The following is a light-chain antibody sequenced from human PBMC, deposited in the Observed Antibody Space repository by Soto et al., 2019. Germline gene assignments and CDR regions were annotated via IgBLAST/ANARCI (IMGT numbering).Light chain of an antibody. V-gene: IGKV1-33*01. CDR2: HAS. CDR1: QNITNN. J-gene: IGKJ5*01. CDR3: QQYYGLPPIT. Sequence: DIQMTQSPSSLSASIGDRVTITCQASQNITNNLSWYQQKPGKAPNLLIYHASKLAKGVTSRFSGSGSGTDFSFIITRLQREDLATYYCQQYYGLPPITFGQGTRLEIK.